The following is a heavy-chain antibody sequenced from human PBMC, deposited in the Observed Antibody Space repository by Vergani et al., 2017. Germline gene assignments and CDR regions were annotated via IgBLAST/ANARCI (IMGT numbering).Heavy chain of an antibody. CDR1: GFTVSSNY. D-gene: IGHD1-20*01. V-gene: IGHV3-30*18. Sequence: VQLVESGGGLVQPGGSLRLSCAASGFTVSSNYMSWVRQAPGKGLEWVAVISYDGSNKYYADSVKGRFTISRDNSKNTLYLQMNSLRAEDTAVYYCAKIPQITGTTLVVDYWGQGTLVTVSS. J-gene: IGHJ4*02. CDR2: ISYDGSNK. CDR3: AKIPQITGTTLVVDY.